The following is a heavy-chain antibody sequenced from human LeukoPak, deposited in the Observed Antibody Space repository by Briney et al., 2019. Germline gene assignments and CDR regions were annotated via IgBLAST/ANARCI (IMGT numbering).Heavy chain of an antibody. V-gene: IGHV3-30*02. CDR2: IRYDGSNK. CDR3: AKDRFGSSWCGGY. Sequence: GGSLRLSCAASGFTFSSYGMHWVRQAPGKGLEWVAFIRYDGSNKYYADSVKGRFTISRDNSKNTLYLQMNSLRAEDTAVYYCAKDRFGSSWCGGYWGQGTLVTVSS. D-gene: IGHD6-13*01. J-gene: IGHJ4*02. CDR1: GFTFSSYG.